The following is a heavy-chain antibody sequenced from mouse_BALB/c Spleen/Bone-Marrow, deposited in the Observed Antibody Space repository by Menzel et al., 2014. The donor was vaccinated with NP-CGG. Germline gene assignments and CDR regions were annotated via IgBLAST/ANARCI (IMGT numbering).Heavy chain of an antibody. D-gene: IGHD1-1*01. J-gene: IGHJ2*01. Sequence: EVKLMESGGGLVKPGGSLKLSCAASGFTFSSYAMSWVRQTPEKRLEWVATISSGGGYTYYPDSVKGRFTISRDNAKNTLYLQMSSLRSEDTAMYYCARHYYGSSYYFDYWGQGTTLTVSS. V-gene: IGHV5-9-3*01. CDR3: ARHYYGSSYYFDY. CDR1: GFTFSSYA. CDR2: ISSGGGYT.